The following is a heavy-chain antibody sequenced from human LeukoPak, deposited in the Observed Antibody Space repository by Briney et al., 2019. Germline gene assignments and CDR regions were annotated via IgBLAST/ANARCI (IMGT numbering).Heavy chain of an antibody. Sequence: ASVKVSCKVSGYTLTELSMHWVRQAPGKGLEWMGGFDPENGEIIYAQKFQGRVTMTEDTFTDTAYMELSSLRSEDTAVFYCAISDPTDDILTGPGAFDIWGQGTMVTVSS. J-gene: IGHJ3*02. CDR2: FDPENGEI. CDR3: AISDPTDDILTGPGAFDI. CDR1: GYTLTELS. D-gene: IGHD3-9*01. V-gene: IGHV1-24*01.